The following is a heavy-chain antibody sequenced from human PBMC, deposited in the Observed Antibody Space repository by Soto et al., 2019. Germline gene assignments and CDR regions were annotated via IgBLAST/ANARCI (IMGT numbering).Heavy chain of an antibody. Sequence: QVQLVQSGAEVKKPGSSVKVSCKASGGTFSSYAISWVRQAPGQGLEWMGGIIPIFGTANYAQKFQGRVTITADESTSTAYMERSSLRSEDTAVYYCARGGIYCSSTSCASEGLYFDYWGQGTLVTVSS. D-gene: IGHD2-2*01. CDR2: IIPIFGTA. CDR1: GGTFSSYA. J-gene: IGHJ4*02. V-gene: IGHV1-69*01. CDR3: ARGGIYCSSTSCASEGLYFDY.